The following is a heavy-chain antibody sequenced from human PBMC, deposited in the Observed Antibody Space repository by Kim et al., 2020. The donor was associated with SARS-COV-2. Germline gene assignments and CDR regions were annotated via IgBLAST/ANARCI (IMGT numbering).Heavy chain of an antibody. D-gene: IGHD3-22*01. CDR3: GGVMWLMIGSSGPIDH. V-gene: IGHV5-51*01. J-gene: IGHJ4*02. CDR1: GYSFTRNW. CDR2: IYPSDSDT. Sequence: GESLKISCKGSGYSFTRNWIGWVRQMPGKGLEWMGIIYPSDSDTRYSPSFQGQVASSADTSSNTAHLQWSSLKASDTARYFSGGVMWLMIGSSGPIDHWGQGSLVTGSS.